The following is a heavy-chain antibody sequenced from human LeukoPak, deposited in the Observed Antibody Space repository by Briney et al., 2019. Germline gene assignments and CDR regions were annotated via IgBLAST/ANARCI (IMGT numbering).Heavy chain of an antibody. J-gene: IGHJ3*02. Sequence: GGSLRLSCAASGFTFSSYSMNWVRQAPGKGLEWVSYISSSGSTIYYADSVKGRFTISRDNAKNSLYLQMNSLRAEDTAVYYCARDEIVATKNDAFDIWGQGTMVTVSS. CDR2: ISSSGSTI. D-gene: IGHD5-12*01. V-gene: IGHV3-48*04. CDR3: ARDEIVATKNDAFDI. CDR1: GFTFSSYS.